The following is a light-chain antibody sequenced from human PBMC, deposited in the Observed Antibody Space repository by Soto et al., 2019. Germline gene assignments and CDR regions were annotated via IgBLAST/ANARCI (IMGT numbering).Light chain of an antibody. Sequence: EIVMTQSPATLSVSPWERATLSCRGSQSVSSNLAWYQQKPGQAPRVLIYGASIRATGIPARFSGSGSGTEFTLTISSLQSEDFAVYYCQQYNNWPQTFGQGTKVDIK. CDR2: GAS. CDR1: QSVSSN. V-gene: IGKV3-15*01. CDR3: QQYNNWPQT. J-gene: IGKJ1*01.